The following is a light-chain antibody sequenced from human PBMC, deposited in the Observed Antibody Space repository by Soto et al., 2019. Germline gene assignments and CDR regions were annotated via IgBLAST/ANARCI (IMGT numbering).Light chain of an antibody. J-gene: IGKJ5*01. CDR3: QQSYSTPIT. Sequence: DIQMTQSPTSLSSCVLDIVTITCRASQSISSYLNWYQQKPGKAPKLLIYAASSLQSGVPSRFSGGGSGTDFTLTISSLQPQDFATYYCQQSYSTPITFGQGTRLEIK. V-gene: IGKV1-39*01. CDR1: QSISSY. CDR2: AAS.